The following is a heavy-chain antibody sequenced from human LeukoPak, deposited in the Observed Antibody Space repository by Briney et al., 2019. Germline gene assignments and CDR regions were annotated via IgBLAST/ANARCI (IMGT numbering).Heavy chain of an antibody. J-gene: IGHJ5*02. V-gene: IGHV1-69*04. Sequence: SVKVSCKASGGTFSSYAISWVRQAPGQGLEWMGRIIPILGIANYAQKFQGRVTITADKSTSTAYMELSSLRSEDTAVYYCARVDFTMVRGVITDNWFDPWGQGTLVTVSS. CDR2: IIPILGIA. D-gene: IGHD3-10*01. CDR1: GGTFSSYA. CDR3: ARVDFTMVRGVITDNWFDP.